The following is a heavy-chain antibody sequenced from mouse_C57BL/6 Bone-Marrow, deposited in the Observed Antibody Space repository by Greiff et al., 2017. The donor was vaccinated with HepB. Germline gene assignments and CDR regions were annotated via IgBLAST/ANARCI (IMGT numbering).Heavy chain of an antibody. V-gene: IGHV5-17*01. CDR2: ISSGSSTI. CDR1: GFTFSDYG. J-gene: IGHJ1*03. Sequence: VQLKESGGGLVKPGGSLKLSCAASGFTFSDYGMHWVRQAPEKGLEWVAYISSGSSTIYYADTVKGRFTISRDNAKNTLFLQMTSLRSEDTAMYYCARRRGGYFDVWGTGTTVTVSS. CDR3: ARRRGGYFDV.